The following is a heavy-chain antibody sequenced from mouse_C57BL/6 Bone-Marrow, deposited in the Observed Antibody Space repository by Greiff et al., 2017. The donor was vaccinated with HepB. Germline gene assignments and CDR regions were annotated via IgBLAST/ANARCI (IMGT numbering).Heavy chain of an antibody. CDR2: IYPRSGNT. J-gene: IGHJ4*01. Sequence: VQLQQSGAELARPGASVKLSCKASGYTFTSYGISWVKQRTGQGLEWIGEIYPRSGNTYYNEKFKGKAKLTADKSYSTAYMELLSLTSEDSAVYFCARSSCYYAMDYWGQGTSVTVSS. CDR1: GYTFTSYG. V-gene: IGHV1-81*01. CDR3: ARSSCYYAMDY.